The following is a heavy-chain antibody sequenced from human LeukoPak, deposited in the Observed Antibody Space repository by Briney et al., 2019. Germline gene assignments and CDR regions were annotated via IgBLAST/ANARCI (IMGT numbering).Heavy chain of an antibody. V-gene: IGHV4-59*01. CDR2: IYYSGST. Sequence: PSETLSLTCTVSGGSISSYYWSWIRQPPGKGLEWIGYIYYSGSTNYNPSLKSRVTISVDTSKNQFSLKLSSVTAADTAVYYCARGYGDQGVPDGIDVWGQGTTVTVSS. J-gene: IGHJ6*02. CDR1: GGSISSYY. CDR3: ARGYGDQGVPDGIDV. D-gene: IGHD4-17*01.